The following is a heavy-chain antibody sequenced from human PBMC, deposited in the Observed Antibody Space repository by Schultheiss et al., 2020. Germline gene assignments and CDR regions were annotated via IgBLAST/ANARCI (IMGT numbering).Heavy chain of an antibody. V-gene: IGHV4-34*11. CDR2: IYYSGST. D-gene: IGHD3/OR15-3a*01. J-gene: IGHJ4*02. CDR3: ARDRTGYDIVDY. CDR1: GGSFSGYY. Sequence: SETLSLTCAVYGGSFSGYYWSWIRQPPGKGLEWIGYIYYSGSTNYNPSLKSRVTISVDTSKNQFSLKLSSVTAADTAVYYCARDRTGYDIVDYWGQGTLVTVSS.